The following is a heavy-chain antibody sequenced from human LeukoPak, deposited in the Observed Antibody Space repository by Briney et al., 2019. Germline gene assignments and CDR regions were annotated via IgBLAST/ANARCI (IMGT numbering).Heavy chain of an antibody. CDR3: AKDHGDYG. Sequence: GGSLRLSCAASGFTFSSYGMHWVRQAPGKGLEWVAVISYDGSNKYYADSVEGRFTISRDNSKNTLYLQMNSLRAEDTAVYYCAKDHGDYGWGQGTLVTVSS. D-gene: IGHD4-17*01. CDR2: ISYDGSNK. J-gene: IGHJ4*02. V-gene: IGHV3-30*18. CDR1: GFTFSSYG.